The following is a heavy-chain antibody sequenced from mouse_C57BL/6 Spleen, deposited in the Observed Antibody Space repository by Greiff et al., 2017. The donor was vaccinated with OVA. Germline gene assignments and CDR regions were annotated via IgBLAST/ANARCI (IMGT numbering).Heavy chain of an antibody. D-gene: IGHD1-1*01. Sequence: EVQLQQSGPELVKPGASVKISCKASGYSFTDYNMNWVKQSNGKSLEWIGVINPNYGTTSYNQKFKGKATLTIDQSSSTAYMQLNSLTSEDSAVYYCACTAVEATQGAMDYWGQGTSVTVSS. CDR2: INPNYGTT. CDR1: GYSFTDYN. CDR3: ACTAVEATQGAMDY. V-gene: IGHV1-39*01. J-gene: IGHJ4*01.